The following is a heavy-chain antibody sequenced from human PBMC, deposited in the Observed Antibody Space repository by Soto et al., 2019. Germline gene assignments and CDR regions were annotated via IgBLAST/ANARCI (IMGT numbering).Heavy chain of an antibody. J-gene: IGHJ4*02. CDR3: ASDRATFDY. Sequence: GGSLRLSCAASGFTFTSYAMSWVRLTPGKGLEWVSAISGGGRNTFYADSVRGRFTISRDNSKNTVFLQMNNLRAEDTAVYFCASDRATFDYWGQGTRVTVSS. D-gene: IGHD1-26*01. CDR1: GFTFTSYA. CDR2: ISGGGRNT. V-gene: IGHV3-23*01.